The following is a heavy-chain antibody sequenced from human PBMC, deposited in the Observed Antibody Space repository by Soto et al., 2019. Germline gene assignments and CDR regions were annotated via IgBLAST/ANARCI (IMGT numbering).Heavy chain of an antibody. CDR1: GGSFSGYY. J-gene: IGHJ5*02. V-gene: IGHV4-34*01. D-gene: IGHD2-8*01. CDR2: IYHSGTT. CDR3: AKGGGSSWS. Sequence: QVQLEQWGAGLLKPSETLSLTCAVYGGSFSGYYWTWIRQSPGKGLEWIGEIYHSGTTNYNPSLKSRATISLDTFNNQFSLKLTSVTAAGTAVYFCAKGGGSSWSWGQGILVTVSS.